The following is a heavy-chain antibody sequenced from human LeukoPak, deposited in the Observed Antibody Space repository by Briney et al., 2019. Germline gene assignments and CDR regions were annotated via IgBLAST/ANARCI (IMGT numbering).Heavy chain of an antibody. CDR2: VYYDGNN. J-gene: IGHJ3*02. Sequence: SETLSLTCTVSGGSMSTYYWSWIRQPPGRGLEWIGYVYYDGNNDYNPPLKSRVTTSIDTSKKQFSLKLTSVTAADTAVYYCARVKDDNNYDRAFDIWGQGTMVTVSS. CDR1: GGSMSTYY. V-gene: IGHV4-59*01. D-gene: IGHD5-24*01. CDR3: ARVKDDNNYDRAFDI.